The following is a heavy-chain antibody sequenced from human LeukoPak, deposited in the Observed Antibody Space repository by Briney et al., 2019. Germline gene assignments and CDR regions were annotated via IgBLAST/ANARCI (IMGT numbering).Heavy chain of an antibody. J-gene: IGHJ4*02. CDR1: GFTFSSYW. Sequence: PGGSLRLSCAASGFTFSSYWMSWVRQAPGRGLEWVANIREDGGEKYHVDFVKGRFTISRDNAKNSLYLQMNSLRAEDTAIYYCARELFGSGSYASYWGQGTLVTVSS. V-gene: IGHV3-7*01. CDR2: IREDGGEK. D-gene: IGHD3-10*01. CDR3: ARELFGSGSYASY.